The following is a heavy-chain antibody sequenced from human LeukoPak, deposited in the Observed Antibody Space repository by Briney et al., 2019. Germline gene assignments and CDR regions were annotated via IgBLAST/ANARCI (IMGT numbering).Heavy chain of an antibody. V-gene: IGHV4-39*07. CDR3: ARGRQYSYGHRRVWFDP. Sequence: PSQTLSLTCTVSGGSISSSSYYWGWIRQPPGKGLEWIGSIYYSGSTNYNPSLKSRVTISVDTSKNQFSLKLSSVTAADTAVYYCARGRQYSYGHRRVWFDPWGQGTLVTVSS. D-gene: IGHD5-18*01. CDR2: IYYSGST. J-gene: IGHJ5*02. CDR1: GGSISSSSYY.